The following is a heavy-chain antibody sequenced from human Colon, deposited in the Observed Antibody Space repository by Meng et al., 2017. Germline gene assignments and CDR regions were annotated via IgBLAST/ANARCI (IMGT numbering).Heavy chain of an antibody. D-gene: IGHD5-18*01. CDR1: GVSVSGGTYY. CDR3: ARGQDSAKVGY. V-gene: IGHV4-61*01. CDR2: IHYSGST. J-gene: IGHJ4*02. Sequence: GSLRLSCSVSGVSVSGGTYYWSWIRQPPGKGLEWIGLIHYSGSTNYNPSLKSRATFSVDTSKNLFSLEVNSVTAADTAVYYCARGQDSAKVGYWGQGTLVTVSS.